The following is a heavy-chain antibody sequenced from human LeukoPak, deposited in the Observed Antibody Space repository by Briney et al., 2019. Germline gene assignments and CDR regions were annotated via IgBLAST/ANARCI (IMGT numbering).Heavy chain of an antibody. D-gene: IGHD3-3*01. V-gene: IGHV3-30-3*01. J-gene: IGHJ3*01. CDR2: ISDDGTNT. CDR1: GFPFSNYP. CDR3: ARAQISIFSSGGVFDF. Sequence: GGSLRLSCAASGFPFSNYPMHWVRQAPGKGLEWLAVISDDGTNTYDTDFVKGRFTISRDNSKNTLYLQMNRLKAEDTAVYYCARAQISIFSSGGVFDFWGQGTMVTVSS.